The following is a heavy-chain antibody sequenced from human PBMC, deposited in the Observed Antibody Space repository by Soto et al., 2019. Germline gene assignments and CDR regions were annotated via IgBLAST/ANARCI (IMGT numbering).Heavy chain of an antibody. J-gene: IGHJ4*02. CDR3: ARDGYDGSGSPYPAY. CDR2: IYYLGST. Sequence: PWETLSLTCSVSGGSMSEYFWSWIRQSPGKGLEWIGYIYYLGSTDYNPSLKSRVTISVDTSKRQFSLRLTSVTAADTAVYYCARDGYDGSGSPYPAYWGPGTQVTSPQ. D-gene: IGHD3-10*01. CDR1: GGSMSEYF. V-gene: IGHV4-59*01.